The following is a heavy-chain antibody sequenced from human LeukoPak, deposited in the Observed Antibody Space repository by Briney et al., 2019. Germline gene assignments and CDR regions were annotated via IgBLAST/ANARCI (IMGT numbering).Heavy chain of an antibody. V-gene: IGHV3-30-3*01. Sequence: GGSLRLSCAASGFTFSSYAMHWVRQAPGKGLEWVAVISYDGSNKYYADSVKGRFTISRDNSKNTLYLQMNSLRAEDTAVYYCARGPVPAAIQAYYMDVWGKGTTVTVSS. CDR3: ARGPVPAAIQAYYMDV. CDR1: GFTFSSYA. D-gene: IGHD2-2*02. CDR2: ISYDGSNK. J-gene: IGHJ6*03.